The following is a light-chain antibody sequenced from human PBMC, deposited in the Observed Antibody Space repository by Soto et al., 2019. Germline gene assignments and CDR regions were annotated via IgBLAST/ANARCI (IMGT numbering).Light chain of an antibody. CDR1: QNINRW. V-gene: IGKV1-5*01. J-gene: IGKJ3*01. CDR2: DAS. CDR3: QQYDRN. Sequence: DIQMTQSPSTLAASVGDRVTITCRASQNINRWLAWYQQKPGKAPKVLIYDASSLESGVPSRFSGSGSGTEFTLTITSLQPDDFATYYCQQYDRNFGPGTKVDFK.